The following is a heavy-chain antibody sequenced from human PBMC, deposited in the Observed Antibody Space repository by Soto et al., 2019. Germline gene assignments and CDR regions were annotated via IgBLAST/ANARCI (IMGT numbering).Heavy chain of an antibody. CDR1: GYRFTSYW. CDR3: ASTIEYSSPVDAFDI. V-gene: IGHV5-51*01. D-gene: IGHD6-6*01. J-gene: IGHJ3*02. CDR2: IYPGDSDT. Sequence: PXESLKISCKCSGYRFTSYWIGLVLQMPGKGLEWMGIIYPGDSDTRYSPSFQGQVTISADKSISTAYLQWSSLKASDTAMYYCASTIEYSSPVDAFDIWGQGTMVTVSS.